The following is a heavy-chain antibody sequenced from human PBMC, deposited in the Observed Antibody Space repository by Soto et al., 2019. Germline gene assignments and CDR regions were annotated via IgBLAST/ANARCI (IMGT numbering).Heavy chain of an antibody. J-gene: IGHJ4*02. CDR1: GGTFSSYA. CDR2: IIPIFGTA. CDR3: ATCHTYYYDSSGYYYDY. V-gene: IGHV1-69*13. Sequence: SVKVSCKASGGTFSSYAISWVRQAPGQGLEWMGGIIPIFGTANYAQKFQGRVTITADESTSTAYMELSSLRSEDTAVYYCATCHTYYYDSSGYYYDYWGQGTLVNV. D-gene: IGHD3-22*01.